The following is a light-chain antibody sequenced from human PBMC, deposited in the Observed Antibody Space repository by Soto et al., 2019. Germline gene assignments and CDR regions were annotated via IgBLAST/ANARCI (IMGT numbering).Light chain of an antibody. V-gene: IGKV2-30*01. CDR2: KVS. Sequence: DVVVTQSPLSLPVTLGQAASISCRSSQSLVFSDGNTYLSWFQQRPGQSPRRLIYKVSKRDSGVPDRFSGSGSGTEFTLKISRVEADDVGVYYCMQGTHWPPITFGQGTRLEIK. J-gene: IGKJ5*01. CDR1: QSLVFSDGNTY. CDR3: MQGTHWPPIT.